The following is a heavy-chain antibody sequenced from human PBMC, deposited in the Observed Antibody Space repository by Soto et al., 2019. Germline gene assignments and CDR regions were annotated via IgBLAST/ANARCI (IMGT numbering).Heavy chain of an antibody. CDR3: ARGYCSSSSCPADWFDP. Sequence: SETLSLTCTVPGGSISSNDYYWSWIRQPPGKGLEWIGYIYYSGSTYYNPSLKSRVTISVDMSKNQFSLKLSSVTAADTAVYFCARGYCSSSSCPADWFDPWGQGTLVTVSS. CDR2: IYYSGST. J-gene: IGHJ5*02. D-gene: IGHD2-2*01. V-gene: IGHV4-30-4*01. CDR1: GGSISSNDYY.